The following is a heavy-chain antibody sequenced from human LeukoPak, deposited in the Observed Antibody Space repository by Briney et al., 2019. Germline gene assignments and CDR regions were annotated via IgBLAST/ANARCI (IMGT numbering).Heavy chain of an antibody. V-gene: IGHV4-61*02. D-gene: IGHD3-9*01. CDR3: ATMSGYYDILTGKNYYFDY. Sequence: SETLSLTCTVSGGSISSGSYYWSWIRQPAGKGLEWIGRIYTSGSTNYNPSLKSRVTISVDTSKNQFSLKLSSVTAADTAVYYCATMSGYYDILTGKNYYFDYWGQGTLVTVSS. CDR1: GGSISSGSYY. J-gene: IGHJ4*02. CDR2: IYTSGST.